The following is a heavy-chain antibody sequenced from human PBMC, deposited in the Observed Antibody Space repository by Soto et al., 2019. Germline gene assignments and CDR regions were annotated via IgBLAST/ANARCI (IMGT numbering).Heavy chain of an antibody. CDR1: GGSLSYEYYH. J-gene: IGHJ6*02. Sequence: SETLSLTCNLSGGSLSYEYYHWTWIRQSPGKGLEWIGYIHYSGSIIYNPSFKSRVTISVDTSKNQFSLQLSSVTAADPAVYFCAREDDGGDRDYDGLDVWGQGTTVTVSS. CDR3: AREDDGGDRDYDGLDV. D-gene: IGHD3-22*01. V-gene: IGHV4-30-4*08. CDR2: IHYSGSI.